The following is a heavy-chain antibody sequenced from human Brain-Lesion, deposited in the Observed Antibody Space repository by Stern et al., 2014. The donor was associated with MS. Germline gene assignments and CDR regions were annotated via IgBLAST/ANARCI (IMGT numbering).Heavy chain of an antibody. V-gene: IGHV5-51*01. J-gene: IGHJ4*02. CDR3: ARRGDSSSSGFDY. CDR2: IWPGDSDT. Sequence: EVQLVESGAEVKKPGESLKISCKGSRYRFTSNWIGWVRQMPGKGLEWMGIIWPGDSDTRYSPSFQGQVTISADKSISTAYLQWSSLQASDTAMYYCARRGDSSSSGFDYWGQGTLVIVSS. CDR1: RYRFTSNW. D-gene: IGHD6-6*01.